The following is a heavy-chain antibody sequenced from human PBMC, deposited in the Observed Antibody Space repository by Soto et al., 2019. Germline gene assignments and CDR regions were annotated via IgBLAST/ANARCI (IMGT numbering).Heavy chain of an antibody. D-gene: IGHD3-10*01. Sequence: ASVKVSCKASGYTFTSYGISWVRQAPGQGLEWMGWISAYNGNTNCAQKLQGRVTMTTDTSTSTAYMELRSLRSDDTAVYYCARVGYYYASGNHLINNWFDPWGQGTLVTVSS. CDR3: ARVGYYYASGNHLINNWFDP. CDR2: ISAYNGNT. J-gene: IGHJ5*02. V-gene: IGHV1-18*01. CDR1: GYTFTSYG.